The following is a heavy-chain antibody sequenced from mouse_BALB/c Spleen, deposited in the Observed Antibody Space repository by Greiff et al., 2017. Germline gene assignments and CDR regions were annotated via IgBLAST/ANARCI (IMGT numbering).Heavy chain of an antibody. Sequence: EVKVEESGGGLVQPGGSLRLSCATSGFTFTDYYMSWVRQPPGKALEWLGFIRNKANGYTTEYSASVKGRFTISRDNSQSILYLQMNTLRAEDSATYYCARDIVSYAMDYWGQGTSVTVSS. CDR1: GFTFTDYY. J-gene: IGHJ4*01. CDR2: IRNKANGYTT. V-gene: IGHV7-3*02. CDR3: ARDIVSYAMDY.